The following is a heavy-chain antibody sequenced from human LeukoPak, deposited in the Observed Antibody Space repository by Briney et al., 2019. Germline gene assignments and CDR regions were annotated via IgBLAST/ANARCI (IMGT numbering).Heavy chain of an antibody. J-gene: IGHJ4*02. Sequence: PSETLSLTCTVSGGSISSYYWSWIRQPPGKGLEWIGYIYYSGSTNYNPSLKSRVTISVDTSKNQFSLKLSSVTAADAAVYYCARVSGNYFDYWGQGTLVTVSS. CDR1: GGSISSYY. CDR2: IYYSGST. D-gene: IGHD1-14*01. V-gene: IGHV4-59*01. CDR3: ARVSGNYFDY.